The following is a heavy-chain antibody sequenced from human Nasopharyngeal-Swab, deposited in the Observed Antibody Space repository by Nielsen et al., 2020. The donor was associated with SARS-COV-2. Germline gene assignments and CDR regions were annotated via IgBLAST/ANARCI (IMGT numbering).Heavy chain of an antibody. CDR3: AKDTGIVAVPATWNTFDI. CDR1: GFTFDDYA. V-gene: IGHV3-9*01. CDR2: ISWNSGTT. Sequence: GGSLRLSCAASGFTFDDYAMHWVRQAPGKGLEWVSGISWNSGTTGYADSVKGRFTIPRDNAKSSLYLQMNSLRAEDTALYYCAKDTGIVAVPATWNTFDIGGQGTMVTVSS. D-gene: IGHD2-2*01. J-gene: IGHJ3*02.